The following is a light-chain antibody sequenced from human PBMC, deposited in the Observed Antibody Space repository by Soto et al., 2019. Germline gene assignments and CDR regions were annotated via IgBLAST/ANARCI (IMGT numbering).Light chain of an antibody. CDR2: DND. J-gene: IGLJ2*01. V-gene: IGLV1-51*01. Sequence: QSVLTQPPSVSAAPGQKVTISCSGGTSNIGKNYVSWYQQVPGTAPKLLIYDNDKRPSGIPDRFSGSKSGTSATLGITGLQTGDEADYYCGTWDTSLSVVAFGGGTKLTVL. CDR1: TSNIGKNY. CDR3: GTWDTSLSVVA.